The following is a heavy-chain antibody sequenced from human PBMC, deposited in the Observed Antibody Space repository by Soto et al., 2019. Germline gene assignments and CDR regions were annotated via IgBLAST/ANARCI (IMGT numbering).Heavy chain of an antibody. CDR1: GFTFSSYG. CDR2: ISYDGSNK. V-gene: IGHV3-30*03. Sequence: QVQLVESGGGVVQPGRSLRLSCAASGFTFSSYGMHWVRQAPGKGLEWVAVISYDGSNKYYADSVKGRFTISRDNSKNTLYQQMNSLGAEDTAVYYCAEAEMEWLERTAMGYWGQGTLVTV. CDR3: AEAEMEWLERTAMGY. D-gene: IGHD6-19*01. J-gene: IGHJ4*02.